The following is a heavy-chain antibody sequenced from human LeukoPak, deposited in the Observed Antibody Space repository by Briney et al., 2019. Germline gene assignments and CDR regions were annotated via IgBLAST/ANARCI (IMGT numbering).Heavy chain of an antibody. V-gene: IGHV3-15*01. CDR2: IKSKTNGGTT. D-gene: IGHD3-3*01. Sequence: PGGSLRLSCAASGFTLSNAWMSSVRQAPGKGLEWVGRIKSKTNGGTTDYAALVKGRFTISRDDSKNTLYLQMNSLKTEDTAVYYCITIFGYPDYWWHGTRVTVSS. CDR3: ITIFGYPDY. J-gene: IGHJ4*01. CDR1: GFTLSNAW.